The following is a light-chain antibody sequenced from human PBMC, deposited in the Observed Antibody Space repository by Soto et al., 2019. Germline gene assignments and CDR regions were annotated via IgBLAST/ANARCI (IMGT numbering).Light chain of an antibody. Sequence: QLVLTQPPSASASLGASVTLTCTLSSGYSNYKVDWYQQRPGKGPRFVMRVGTGGIVGSKGDGIPDRFSVSGSGLNRYLTIKNIQEEDESDYHCGADHGSGSNFVVVFGGGTKVTVL. CDR3: GADHGSGSNFVVV. V-gene: IGLV9-49*01. CDR2: VGTGGIVG. J-gene: IGLJ2*01. CDR1: SGYSNYK.